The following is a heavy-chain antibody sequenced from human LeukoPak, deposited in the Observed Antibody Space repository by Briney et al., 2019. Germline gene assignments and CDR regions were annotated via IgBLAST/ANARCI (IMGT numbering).Heavy chain of an antibody. CDR1: VYSFTSYL. Sequence: GESLKISCNGSVYSFTSYLNRCLRHMPGKGLEWMGISYPGDSATRYSPSFQGQVTISADKSISTAYLQWSRLKASDTTMYYCARIVVVTAAKTEHYYYYMDVWGKGTTVTVSS. CDR3: ARIVVVTAAKTEHYYYYMDV. D-gene: IGHD2-2*01. CDR2: SYPGDSAT. J-gene: IGHJ6*03. V-gene: IGHV5-51*01.